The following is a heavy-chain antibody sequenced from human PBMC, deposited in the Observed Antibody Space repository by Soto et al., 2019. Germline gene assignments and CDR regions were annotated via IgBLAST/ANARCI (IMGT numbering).Heavy chain of an antibody. V-gene: IGHV4-31*02. D-gene: IGHD2-2*01. Sequence: PSETLSLTCTVSGVSISSGGYYWSWIRQHPGKGLEWIGYIYYSGSTYYNPSLKSRVTISVDTSKNQFSLKLSSVTAADTAMYYCAREWGGYCSSTSCYPRPYSIAFDIWGQGTMVTVSS. CDR1: GVSISSGGYY. CDR3: AREWGGYCSSTSCYPRPYSIAFDI. J-gene: IGHJ3*02. CDR2: IYYSGST.